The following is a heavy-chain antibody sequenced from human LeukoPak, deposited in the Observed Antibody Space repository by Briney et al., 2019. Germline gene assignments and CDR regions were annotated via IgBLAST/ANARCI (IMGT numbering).Heavy chain of an antibody. V-gene: IGHV4-59*12. J-gene: IGHJ5*02. Sequence: SETLSLTCTVSGGSISSYYWSWIRQPPGKGLEWIGYIYYSGSTNYNPSLKSRVTISVDTSKNQFSLKLSSVTAADTAVYYCARRMYYYDSSGYYHWFDPWGQGTLVTVSS. D-gene: IGHD3-22*01. CDR3: ARRMYYYDSSGYYHWFDP. CDR1: GGSISSYY. CDR2: IYYSGST.